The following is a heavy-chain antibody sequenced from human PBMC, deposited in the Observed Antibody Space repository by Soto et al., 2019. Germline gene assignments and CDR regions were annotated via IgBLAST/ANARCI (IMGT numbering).Heavy chain of an antibody. CDR1: GFTFSSYA. D-gene: IGHD2-2*02. V-gene: IGHV3-30-3*01. J-gene: IGHJ4*02. Sequence: GGSLRLSCAASGFTFSSYAMHWVRQAPGKGLEWVAVISYDGSNKYYADSVKGRFTMSRDNSKNTLYLQMNSRKAEDRDVYYCASGGGECRRTSGDRAYLDYWGQGTLVTVSS. CDR3: ASGGGECRRTSGDRAYLDY. CDR2: ISYDGSNK.